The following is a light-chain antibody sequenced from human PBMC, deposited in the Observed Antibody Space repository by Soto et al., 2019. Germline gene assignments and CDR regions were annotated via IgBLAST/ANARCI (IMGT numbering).Light chain of an antibody. V-gene: IGKV3-20*01. CDR1: QSVSSSY. J-gene: IGKJ1*01. CDR2: GAS. CDR3: HHYNNWPRT. Sequence: EIVLTQSPGTLSLSPGERATLSCRASQSVSSSYLAWYQQKPGQAPRLLIYGASSRATGIPDRFSGSGSGTEFTLTISSLQSEDFAVYYCHHYNNWPRTFGQGTKVDI.